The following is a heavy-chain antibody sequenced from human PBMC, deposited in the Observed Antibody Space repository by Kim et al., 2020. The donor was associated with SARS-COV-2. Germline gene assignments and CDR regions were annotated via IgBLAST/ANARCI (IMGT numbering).Heavy chain of an antibody. CDR1: GGSITSDH. CDR3: AERGCGY. V-gene: IGHV4-59*13. D-gene: IGHD2-21*01. CDR2: THYSGTT. J-gene: IGHJ4*02. Sequence: SETLSLTCTISGGSITSDHWSWIRQSPGKGLEWIASTHYSGTTGYNASLRSRVTISIDTSKNQFSLKLRSVTAADTAVYYCAERGCGYWGQGILVTVSS.